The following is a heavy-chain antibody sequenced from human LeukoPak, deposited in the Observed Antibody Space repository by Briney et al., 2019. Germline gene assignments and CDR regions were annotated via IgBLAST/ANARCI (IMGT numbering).Heavy chain of an antibody. CDR1: GYTLTGYY. Sequence: ASVKVSCKASGYTLTGYYMHWVRQAPGQGLEWMGWINPNSGGTNYAQKFQGRVTMTRDTSTSTVYMELSSLRFEDTAVYYCARDTDSSGWSGAFVIWGQGTMVTVSS. D-gene: IGHD6-19*01. V-gene: IGHV1-2*02. CDR3: ARDTDSSGWSGAFVI. J-gene: IGHJ3*02. CDR2: INPNSGGT.